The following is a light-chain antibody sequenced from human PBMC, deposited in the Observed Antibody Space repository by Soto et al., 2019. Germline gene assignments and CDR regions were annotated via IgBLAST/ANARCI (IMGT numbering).Light chain of an antibody. CDR2: EVS. J-gene: IGLJ3*02. Sequence: QSVLTQPASVSGSPGQSITISCSGTSSDVGGYKHVSWYQQYPGEAPKLMIYEVSNRPSGVSNRFSGSKSGNTASLIISGLQAEDEADYYCSSYTTTTSWVFGGGTKVTVL. CDR3: SSYTTTTSWV. CDR1: SSDVGGYKH. V-gene: IGLV2-14*03.